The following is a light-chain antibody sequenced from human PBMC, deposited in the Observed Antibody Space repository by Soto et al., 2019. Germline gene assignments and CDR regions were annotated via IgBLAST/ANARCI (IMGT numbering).Light chain of an antibody. CDR3: LHDHTYPRT. V-gene: IGKV1-6*01. J-gene: IGKJ1*01. Sequence: IQMTQSPSSLSAIAGDRVTIACRASQDIGNDLGWYQQMPGKAPKLLIFAASTLQSGVSSRFSGSGSGTHFTLTIGNLQPEDAATYYCLHDHTYPRTFGQGTKWIS. CDR2: AAS. CDR1: QDIGND.